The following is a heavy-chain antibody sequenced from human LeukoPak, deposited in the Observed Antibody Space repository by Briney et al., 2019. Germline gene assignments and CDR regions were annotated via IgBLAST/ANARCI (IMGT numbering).Heavy chain of an antibody. CDR3: ARGPEIEVAGTTFGEYKWFHP. CDR2: IMPIFGTA. J-gene: IGHJ5*02. Sequence: SVKVSCKTSGGTLSNYPISWVPQAPGQGLEWMGGIMPIFGTAHYAEKFQASVTITADESTNTVFMELRSLKSEDTAVYYCARGPEIEVAGTTFGEYKWFHPWGQGTLLTVSS. CDR1: GGTLSNYP. V-gene: IGHV1-69*01. D-gene: IGHD6-19*01.